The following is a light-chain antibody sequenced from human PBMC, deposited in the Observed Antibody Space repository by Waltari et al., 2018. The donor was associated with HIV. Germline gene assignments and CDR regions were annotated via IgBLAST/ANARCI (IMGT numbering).Light chain of an antibody. Sequence: QSVLTQPPSASGTPGQSVTISCSGSSSNIGSNYVYWYQQLPGTAPKLLIYRNNQRPAGFPDRFSCFKSGTAASLAISGLRSEDEADYYCAAWDDNLSGWVFGGGSKLTIL. V-gene: IGLV1-47*01. J-gene: IGLJ3*02. CDR1: SSNIGSNY. CDR2: RNN. CDR3: AAWDDNLSGWV.